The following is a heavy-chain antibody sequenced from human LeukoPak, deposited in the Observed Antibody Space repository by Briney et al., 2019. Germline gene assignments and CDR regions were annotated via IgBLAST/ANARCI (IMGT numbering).Heavy chain of an antibody. J-gene: IGHJ5*02. V-gene: IGHV4-38-2*02. D-gene: IGHD3-3*01. Sequence: SETLSLTCTVSGYSISSGYYWGWIRQPPGKGLEWIGSIYHSGSTYYNPSLKSRVTISVDTSKNQFSLNLTSVTAADTAVYYCARRRLLYFDDPWGQGTLVTISS. CDR1: GYSISSGYY. CDR2: IYHSGST. CDR3: ARRRLLYFDDP.